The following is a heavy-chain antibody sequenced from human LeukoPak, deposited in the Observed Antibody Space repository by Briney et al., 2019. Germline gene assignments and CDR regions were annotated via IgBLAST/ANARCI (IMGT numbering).Heavy chain of an antibody. Sequence: SETLSLTCAVYGGSFSGYYWSWIRQPPGKGLEWIGEINHSGSTYYNPSLKSRVTISVDTSKNQFSLKLSSVTAADTAVYYCARDPYGYSYGRFDYWGQGTLVTVSS. CDR3: ARDPYGYSYGRFDY. CDR2: INHSGST. J-gene: IGHJ4*02. V-gene: IGHV4-34*01. CDR1: GGSFSGYY. D-gene: IGHD5-18*01.